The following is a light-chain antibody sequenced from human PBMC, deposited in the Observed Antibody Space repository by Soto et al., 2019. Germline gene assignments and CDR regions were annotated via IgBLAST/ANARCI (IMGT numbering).Light chain of an antibody. CDR3: EQYGSSPLSIT. CDR2: GTS. V-gene: IGKV3-20*01. J-gene: IGKJ5*01. Sequence: EIVLTQSPDTLSLSPGERATVSCRASESVSRSNLAWYQHKPGQAPRLLIYGTSHRATGIPDRFTGSGSGTDLTLTISSLEPEDFAVYYCEQYGSSPLSITFGQGTRLEI. CDR1: ESVSRSN.